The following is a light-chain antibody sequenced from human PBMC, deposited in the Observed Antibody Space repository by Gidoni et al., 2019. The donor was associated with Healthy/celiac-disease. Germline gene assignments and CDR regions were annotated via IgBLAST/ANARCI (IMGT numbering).Light chain of an antibody. J-gene: IGKJ2*04. V-gene: IGKV1-33*01. CDR1: QDISNY. CDR2: DAS. CDR3: QQYDNLSMCS. Sequence: DSQMTQSPSSLSASVGDRVTITCQASQDISNYLNWYQQKPGKAPKLLIYDASNLETGVPSRFSGSGSGTDFTFTISSLQPEDIATYYCQQYDNLSMCSFGQGTKLEIK.